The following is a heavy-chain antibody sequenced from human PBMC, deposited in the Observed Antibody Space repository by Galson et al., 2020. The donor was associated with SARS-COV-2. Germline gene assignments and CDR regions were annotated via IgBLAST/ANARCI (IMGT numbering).Heavy chain of an antibody. Sequence: SETLSLTCAVSGYSISSGYFWGWIRQPPGKGLEWIGTIYHSGSTYYSPSLKGRVTISVDTSKNQFSLKLSSVTAADTAVYFCARHAGIVDYIYFDSWCQGTLVSVSS. D-gene: IGHD1-1*01. CDR1: GYSISSGYF. CDR3: ARHAGIVDYIYFDS. J-gene: IGHJ4*02. V-gene: IGHV4-38-2*01. CDR2: IYHSGST.